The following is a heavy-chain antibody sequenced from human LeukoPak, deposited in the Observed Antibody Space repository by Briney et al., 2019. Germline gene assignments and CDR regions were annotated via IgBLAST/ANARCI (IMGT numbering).Heavy chain of an antibody. Sequence: SGGSLRLSCAASGFTFSSYEMNWVRQAPGKGLEWVSYISSSGSTIYYADSMKGRFTISRDNAKNSLYLQMNSLRAEDTAVYYCARDSVTAMVKIYFDYWGQGTLVTVSS. CDR2: ISSSGSTI. CDR1: GFTFSSYE. D-gene: IGHD5-18*01. CDR3: ARDSVTAMVKIYFDY. V-gene: IGHV3-48*03. J-gene: IGHJ4*02.